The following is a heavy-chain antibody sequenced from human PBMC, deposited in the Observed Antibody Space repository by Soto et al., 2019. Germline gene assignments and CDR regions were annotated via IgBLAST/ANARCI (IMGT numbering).Heavy chain of an antibody. CDR1: GGSISSYY. CDR2: IYYSGST. CDR3: AIFTYYDFWSSYSFFDF. Sequence: PSETLSLTCTVSGGSISSYYWSWIRQPPGKGLEWIGYIYYSGSTNYNPSLKSRVTISVDTSKNQFSLKLSSVTAADTAVYFFAIFTYYDFWSSYSFFDFLLHGSLVTVSS. V-gene: IGHV4-59*01. D-gene: IGHD3-3*01. J-gene: IGHJ4*01.